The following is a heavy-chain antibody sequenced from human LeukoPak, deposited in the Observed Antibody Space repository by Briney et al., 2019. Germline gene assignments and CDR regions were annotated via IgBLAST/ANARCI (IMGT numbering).Heavy chain of an antibody. CDR3: AKDRAFDI. J-gene: IGHJ3*02. V-gene: IGHV3-30*18. CDR2: ISYDGSNK. Sequence: GGSLRLSCAASGFTFSSYGMHWVRQAPGKGLEWVAVISYDGSNKYYADSVKGRFTISRDNSKNTLYLQINSLRAGDTAVYYCAKDRAFDIWGQGTMVTVSS. CDR1: GFTFSSYG.